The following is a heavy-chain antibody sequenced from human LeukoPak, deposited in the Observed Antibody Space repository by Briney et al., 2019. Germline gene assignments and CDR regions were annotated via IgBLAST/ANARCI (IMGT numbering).Heavy chain of an antibody. CDR2: IYHSGST. J-gene: IGHJ5*02. Sequence: SETLSLTCAVSGGSISSSNWWSWVRPPPGKGLEWIGEIYHSGSTNYNPSLKSRVTISVDKSKNQFSLKLSSVTAADTAVYYCARDIRGHDYGDYINWFDPWGQGTLVTVSS. CDR1: GGSISSSNW. V-gene: IGHV4-4*02. D-gene: IGHD4-17*01. CDR3: ARDIRGHDYGDYINWFDP.